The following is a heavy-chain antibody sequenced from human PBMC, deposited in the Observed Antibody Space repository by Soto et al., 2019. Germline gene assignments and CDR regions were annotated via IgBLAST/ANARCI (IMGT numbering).Heavy chain of an antibody. CDR2: ISGSGGST. D-gene: IGHD3-16*01. V-gene: IGHV3-23*01. J-gene: IGHJ5*02. Sequence: GGSLRLSCAASGFTFSSYAMSWVRQAPGKGLEWVSAISGSGGSTYYADSVKGRFTISRDNSKNTLYLQMNSLRAEDTAVYYCAKRTLGLRKIMFGGVIDHWGQGTLVT. CDR1: GFTFSSYA. CDR3: AKRTLGLRKIMFGGVIDH.